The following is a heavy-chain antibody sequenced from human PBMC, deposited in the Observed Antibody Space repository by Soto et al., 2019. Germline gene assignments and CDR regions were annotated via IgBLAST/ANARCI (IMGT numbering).Heavy chain of an antibody. CDR2: ISAYNGNT. V-gene: IGHV1-18*01. J-gene: IGHJ6*02. CDR1: GYSFTTYG. CDR3: AREGPAPYYYYGMDV. Sequence: QVQLVQAGGEVKKPGASVKVSCKTSGYSFTTYGISWVRQAPGQGLEWMGGISAYNGNTNDAQKLQDRVTMTTDTSTSTAYMELRSLRSDDTAVYYCAREGPAPYYYYGMDVWGQGSTVTVSS.